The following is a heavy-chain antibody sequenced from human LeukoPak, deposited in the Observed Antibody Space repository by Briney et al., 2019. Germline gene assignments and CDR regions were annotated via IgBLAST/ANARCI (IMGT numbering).Heavy chain of an antibody. J-gene: IGHJ4*02. Sequence: SETLSFTGTVSGCSISSYNWGWIGQPPGKGREWIGYIYYYGSTNYNPSLKSRVTISVDTSKNQFSLKLSSVTAADTVVYCCARVSSWYYFDYWGQGTLVTVSS. CDR2: IYYYGST. CDR1: GCSISSYN. CDR3: ARVSSWYYFDY. D-gene: IGHD6-13*01. V-gene: IGHV4-59*01.